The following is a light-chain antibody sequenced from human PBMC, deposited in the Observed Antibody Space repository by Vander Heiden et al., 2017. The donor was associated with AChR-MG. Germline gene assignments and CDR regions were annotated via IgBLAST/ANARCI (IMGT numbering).Light chain of an antibody. Sequence: EIVLTQSPVTLSLSPGERATLSCRASRSVLSSIAWYQQTHGQAPRLLIYDATKRATGTPGRFTGSGSGTDFTLTISNVEPEDFATYYCQQRSDWPPWTFGQGTRVEV. CDR3: QQRSDWPPWT. J-gene: IGKJ1*01. V-gene: IGKV3-11*01. CDR1: RSVLSS. CDR2: DAT.